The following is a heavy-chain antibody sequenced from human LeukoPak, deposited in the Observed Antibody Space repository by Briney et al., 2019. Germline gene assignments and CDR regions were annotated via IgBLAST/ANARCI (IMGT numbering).Heavy chain of an antibody. D-gene: IGHD2-2*01. CDR2: ISWNSGSI. J-gene: IGHJ4*02. CDR1: GFTFDDYA. CDR3: AKAYCSSTSCHLDY. Sequence: GGSLRLSCAASGFTFDDYAMHWVRQAPGKGLEWVSGISWNSGSIGYADSVKGRFTISRDNAKNSLYLQMNSLRAEDTALYYCAKAYCSSTSCHLDYWGQGTLVTVSS. V-gene: IGHV3-9*01.